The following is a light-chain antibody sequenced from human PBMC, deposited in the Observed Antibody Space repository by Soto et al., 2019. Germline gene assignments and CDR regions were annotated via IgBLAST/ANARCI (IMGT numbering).Light chain of an antibody. CDR1: QGIATH. Sequence: DIQLTQSPSFLSASVGDRVIITCRASQGIATHLAWYQQRPGKAPKLLIYAASTLQSGVPSRFSGSGSGTEFTLTISSLQPEDFATYYCQQVNSYPPTFGQGTKLEIK. CDR2: AAS. J-gene: IGKJ2*01. V-gene: IGKV1-9*01. CDR3: QQVNSYPPT.